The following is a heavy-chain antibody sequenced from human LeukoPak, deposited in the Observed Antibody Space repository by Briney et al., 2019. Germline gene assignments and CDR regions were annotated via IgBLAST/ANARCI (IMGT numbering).Heavy chain of an antibody. D-gene: IGHD3-10*01. V-gene: IGHV4-39*07. J-gene: IGHJ6*03. CDR3: AREMEDKSFSFGELRKNYYYYMDV. CDR1: GDSISGSSYY. CDR2: IYYSGST. Sequence: PSETPSLTYSVSGDSISGSSYYWGWIRQPPGKGLEWIGSIYYSGSTYYNPSLKSRVTISVDTSKNQFSLKLSSVTAADTAVYYCAREMEDKSFSFGELRKNYYYYMDVWGKGTTVTVSS.